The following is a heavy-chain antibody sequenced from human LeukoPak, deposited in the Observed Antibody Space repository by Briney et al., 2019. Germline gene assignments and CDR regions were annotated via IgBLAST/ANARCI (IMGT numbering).Heavy chain of an antibody. J-gene: IGHJ4*02. D-gene: IGHD1-1*01. Sequence: GESLKISCKGFGYSFTSYWIGWVRQMPGKGLECMGIIYPGDSDTRYSPSFQGQVTISADKSISTAYLQWSSLKATDTAMYYCARHETGPYFDYWGQGTLVTVSS. CDR2: IYPGDSDT. V-gene: IGHV5-51*01. CDR1: GYSFTSYW. CDR3: ARHETGPYFDY.